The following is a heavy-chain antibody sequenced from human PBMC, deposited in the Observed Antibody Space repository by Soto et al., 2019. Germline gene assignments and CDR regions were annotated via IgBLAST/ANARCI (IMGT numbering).Heavy chain of an antibody. Sequence: GGSLRLSCAASGVTFTSYAMTWVRQVPGEGLQWVSSISKSGDSTYYADSVKGRFTTSRDNSRNTLYLQMNSLRAEDTAIYYCAKGSFGFDYWGQGTLVTVSS. D-gene: IGHD3-10*01. CDR2: ISKSGDST. V-gene: IGHV3-23*01. CDR1: GVTFTSYA. J-gene: IGHJ4*02. CDR3: AKGSFGFDY.